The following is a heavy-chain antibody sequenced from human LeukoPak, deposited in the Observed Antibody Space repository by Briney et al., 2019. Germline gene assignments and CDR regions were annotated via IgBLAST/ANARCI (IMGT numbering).Heavy chain of an antibody. D-gene: IGHD2-15*01. J-gene: IGHJ5*02. V-gene: IGHV4-59*01. Sequence: SETLSLTCTASGGSIRSYYWSWIRQPPGKGLEWIGYIYYSGSTNYNPSLKSRVTISVDTSKNQFSLKLSSVTAADTAVYYCARPHYCSGGSCYHFDPWGQGTLVTVSS. CDR2: IYYSGST. CDR3: ARPHYCSGGSCYHFDP. CDR1: GGSIRSYY.